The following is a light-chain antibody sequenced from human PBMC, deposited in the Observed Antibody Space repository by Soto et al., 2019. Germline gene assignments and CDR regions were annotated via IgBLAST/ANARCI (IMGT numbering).Light chain of an antibody. J-gene: IGKJ2*01. CDR3: QQYIDWPYT. CDR1: QSVSSN. Sequence: EIVMTHSPATLSVSPGERATLSCRASQSVSSNLAWYQQKPGQAPRLLIYGASIRATGIPDRFSGSGSGTEFTLTISSLQSEDFAVYYCQQYIDWPYTFGQGTKLEIK. CDR2: GAS. V-gene: IGKV3-15*01.